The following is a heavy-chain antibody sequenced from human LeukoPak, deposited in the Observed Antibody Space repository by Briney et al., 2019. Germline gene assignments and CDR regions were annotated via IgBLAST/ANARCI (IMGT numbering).Heavy chain of an antibody. CDR3: TGLVGRYSNGMYYYFDY. D-gene: IGHD1-26*01. CDR2: MYLSGTT. Sequence: SETLSLTCAVSGASITSVNLWAWVRQPPGEGLEWVGEMYLSGTTTCNPSLRGRATISLDRSKNQVSLRLNSVTAADTALYYCTGLVGRYSNGMYYYFDYWGQGILVTVSS. V-gene: IGHV4-4*02. CDR1: GASITSVNL. J-gene: IGHJ4*02.